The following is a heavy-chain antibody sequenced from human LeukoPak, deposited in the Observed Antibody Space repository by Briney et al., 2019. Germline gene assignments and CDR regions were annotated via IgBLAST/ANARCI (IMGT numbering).Heavy chain of an antibody. CDR3: ARDLGIAARGTLDY. Sequence: ASVKVSCKASGYTFTSYYMHWVRQAPGQGLKWMGIINPIGGSTTYAQKFQGRVTMTRDTSTSTVYMELSSLRSEDTAVYYCARDLGIAARGTLDYWGQGALVTVSS. CDR2: INPIGGST. J-gene: IGHJ4*02. D-gene: IGHD6-6*01. V-gene: IGHV1-46*01. CDR1: GYTFTSYY.